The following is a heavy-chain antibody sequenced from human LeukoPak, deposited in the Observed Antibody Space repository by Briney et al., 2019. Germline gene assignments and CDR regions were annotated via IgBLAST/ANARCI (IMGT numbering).Heavy chain of an antibody. Sequence: PSETLSLTCAVYGGSFSGYYWSWIRQPPGKGLEWIGEINHSGSTNYNPSLKSRVTISVDTSKNQFSLKLSSVTAADTAVYYCARRWLQLGYFQHWGQGTLVTVSS. CDR3: ARRWLQLGYFQH. CDR2: INHSGST. CDR1: GGSFSGYY. V-gene: IGHV4-34*01. D-gene: IGHD5-24*01. J-gene: IGHJ1*01.